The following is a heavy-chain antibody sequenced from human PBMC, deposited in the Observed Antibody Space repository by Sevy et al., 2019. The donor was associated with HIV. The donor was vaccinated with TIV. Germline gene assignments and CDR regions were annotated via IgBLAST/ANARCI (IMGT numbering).Heavy chain of an antibody. D-gene: IGHD3-9*01. J-gene: IGHJ6*02. V-gene: IGHV3-33*01. CDR1: GFTFSSYG. CDR3: ARGQNFDWLSLYYYYYYGMDV. Sequence: GGSLRLSCAASGFTFSSYGMHWARQAPGKGLEWVAVIWYDGSNKYYADSVKGRFTISRDNSKNTLYLQMNSLRAEDTAVYYCARGQNFDWLSLYYYYYYGMDVWGQGTTVTVSS. CDR2: IWYDGSNK.